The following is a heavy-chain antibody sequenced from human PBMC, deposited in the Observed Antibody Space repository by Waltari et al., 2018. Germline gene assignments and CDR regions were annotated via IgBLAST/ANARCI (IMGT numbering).Heavy chain of an antibody. CDR3: ARGVGATKPRYYYMDV. D-gene: IGHD1-26*01. CDR2: IGTAGDT. Sequence: EVQLVESGGGLVQPGGSLRLSCAASGFTFSSYDMHWVRQATGKGLEWVSAIGTAGDTYYPGSVKGRFTISRENAKNSLYLQMNSLRAGDTAVYYCARGVGATKPRYYYMDVWGKGTTVTVSS. CDR1: GFTFSSYD. J-gene: IGHJ6*03. V-gene: IGHV3-13*01.